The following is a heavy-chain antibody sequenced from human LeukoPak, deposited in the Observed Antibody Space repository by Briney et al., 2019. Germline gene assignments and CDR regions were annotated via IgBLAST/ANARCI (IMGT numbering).Heavy chain of an antibody. CDR1: GYTFTGYY. CDR2: INPNSGGT. Sequence: GASVKVSCKASGYTFTGYYMHWVRQAPGQGLEWMGWINPNSGGTNYAQKFQGRVTMTRDTSISTAYMELSRLRSDDTAVYYCAWGGMIVVVIANWFDPWGQGTLVTVSS. V-gene: IGHV1-2*02. J-gene: IGHJ5*02. D-gene: IGHD3-22*01. CDR3: AWGGMIVVVIANWFDP.